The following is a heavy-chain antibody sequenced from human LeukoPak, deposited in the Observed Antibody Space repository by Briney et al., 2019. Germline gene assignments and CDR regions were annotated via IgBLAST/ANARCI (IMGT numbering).Heavy chain of an antibody. D-gene: IGHD2-15*01. CDR1: GFTFSTYN. V-gene: IGHV3-21*01. CDR3: ARAGVVVVAATPGWFDP. CDR2: ISINTNYR. Sequence: GGSLRLSCAASGFTFSTYNMNWVRQAPGKGLEWVSSISINTNYRFYADSVKGRFSISRDNAKNSLYLQMNSLRAEDTAVYYCARAGVVVVAATPGWFDPWGQGTLVTVSS. J-gene: IGHJ5*02.